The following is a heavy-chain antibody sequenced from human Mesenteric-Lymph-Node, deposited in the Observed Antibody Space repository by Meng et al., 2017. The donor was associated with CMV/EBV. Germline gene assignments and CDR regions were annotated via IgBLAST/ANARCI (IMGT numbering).Heavy chain of an antibody. V-gene: IGHV3-66*02. CDR1: GFTVSSDH. D-gene: IGHD6-6*01. CDR2: IYSGGTT. Sequence: GESLKTSCEGSGFTVSSDHMSWVRQALGEGLEWVSVIYSGGTTYYGDSVKGRFTISRDNSKNTLDLQMNSLRAEDTAVYYCAKDFSIAARHTFDYWGQGTLVTVSS. J-gene: IGHJ4*02. CDR3: AKDFSIAARHTFDY.